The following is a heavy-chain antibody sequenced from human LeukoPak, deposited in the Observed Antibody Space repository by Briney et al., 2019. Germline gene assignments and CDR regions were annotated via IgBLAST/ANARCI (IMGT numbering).Heavy chain of an antibody. CDR3: ARGPDIVVVPAAILDYYYYMDV. V-gene: IGHV1-2*02. CDR1: GYTFTGYY. CDR2: INPNSGGT. J-gene: IGHJ6*03. Sequence: GASVKVSCKASGYTFTGYYMHWVRQAPGQGLEWMGWINPNSGGTNYAQKFQGRVTMTRATSISTAYMELSRLRSDDTAVYYCARGPDIVVVPAAILDYYYYMDVWGKGTTVTVSS. D-gene: IGHD2-2*02.